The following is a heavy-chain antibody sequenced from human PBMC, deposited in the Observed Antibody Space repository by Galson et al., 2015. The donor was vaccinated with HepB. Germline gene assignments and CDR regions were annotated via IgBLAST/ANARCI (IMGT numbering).Heavy chain of an antibody. CDR2: ISYDGSNK. CDR1: GFTFSSYG. Sequence: SLRLTCAASGFTFSSYGMHWVRQAPGKGLEWVAVISYDGSNKYYADSVKGRFTISRDNSKNTLYLQMNSLRAEDTAVYYCAKEGHYYDSSGYPRDAFDIWGQGTMVTVSS. J-gene: IGHJ3*02. V-gene: IGHV3-30*18. D-gene: IGHD3-22*01. CDR3: AKEGHYYDSSGYPRDAFDI.